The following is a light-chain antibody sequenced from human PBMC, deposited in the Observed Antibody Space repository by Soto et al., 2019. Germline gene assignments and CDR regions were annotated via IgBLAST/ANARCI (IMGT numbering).Light chain of an antibody. Sequence: QSVLTQPPSASGTPGQRVTISCSGSSSNVGSNTVNWYQQLPGTAPKLLISSNSQRPSGVPDRFSGSKSGTSASLAISGLQSEDEADYYCAVWDDSLSAYVFGAGTKLTVL. V-gene: IGLV1-44*01. CDR2: SNS. J-gene: IGLJ1*01. CDR3: AVWDDSLSAYV. CDR1: SSNVGSNT.